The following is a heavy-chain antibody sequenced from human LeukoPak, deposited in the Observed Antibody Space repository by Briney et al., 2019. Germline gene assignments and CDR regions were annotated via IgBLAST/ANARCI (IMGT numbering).Heavy chain of an antibody. CDR3: ASVLVGAFYI. CDR2: IKQDGSEK. V-gene: IGHV3-7*01. CDR1: GFTFSSNW. J-gene: IGHJ3*02. Sequence: GGSLRLSCAASGFTFSSNWMSWVRQAPGKGREWVANIKQDGSEKYYVDSVKGRFTISRDNAKNSLYLQMNSLRAEDTAVYYCASVLVGAFYIWGQGTMVTVSS. D-gene: IGHD2-15*01.